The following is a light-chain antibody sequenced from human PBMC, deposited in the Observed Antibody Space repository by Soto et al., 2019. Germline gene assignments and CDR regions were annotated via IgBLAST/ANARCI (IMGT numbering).Light chain of an antibody. CDR1: SSDVGSYNL. CDR2: EGS. V-gene: IGLV2-23*01. Sequence: QSALTQPASVSGSPGQSITISCTGTSSDVGSYNLVSWYQQHPGKAPKLMIYEGSKRPSGVSNRFSGSKSGNTASLTISGLQAEDEADYYCCPYAGSRVVFGGGTKLTVL. J-gene: IGLJ2*01. CDR3: CPYAGSRVV.